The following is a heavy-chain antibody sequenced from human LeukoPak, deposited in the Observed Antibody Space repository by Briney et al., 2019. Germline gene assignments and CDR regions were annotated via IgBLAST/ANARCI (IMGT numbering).Heavy chain of an antibody. CDR1: GGSFSGYY. Sequence: SETLSLTCAVYGGSFSGYYWSWIRQPPGKGLEWIGEINHSGSTNYNPSLKSRVTISVDTSKNQFSLKLSSVTAADTAVYYCARGGGALGGGRDYWGQGTLVTVSS. J-gene: IGHJ4*02. V-gene: IGHV4-34*01. D-gene: IGHD4-23*01. CDR2: INHSGST. CDR3: ARGGGALGGGRDY.